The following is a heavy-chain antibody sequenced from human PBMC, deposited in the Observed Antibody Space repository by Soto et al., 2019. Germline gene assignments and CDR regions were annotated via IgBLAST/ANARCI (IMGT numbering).Heavy chain of an antibody. CDR1: GYTLTELS. CDR2: FDPEDGET. D-gene: IGHD3-10*01. CDR3: ATDYQVMVRGAGVVLYGMDV. Sequence: GASVKVSCKVSGYTLTELSMHWVRQAPGKGLEWMGGFDPEDGETIYAQKFQGRVTMTEDTSTDTAYMELSSLRSEDTAVYYCATDYQVMVRGAGVVLYGMDVWGQGTTVTVSS. V-gene: IGHV1-24*01. J-gene: IGHJ6*02.